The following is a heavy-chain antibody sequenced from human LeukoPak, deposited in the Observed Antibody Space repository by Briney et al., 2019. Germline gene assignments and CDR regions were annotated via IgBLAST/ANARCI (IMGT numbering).Heavy chain of an antibody. V-gene: IGHV3-48*03. CDR3: ARGGFRGYSYGYSDY. J-gene: IGHJ4*02. CDR2: ISSSGSTI. Sequence: GGSLRLSCAASGFTFSSYEMNWVRQAPGKGLEWVSYISSSGSTIYYADSVKGRLTISRDNAKNSLYLQMNSLRAEDTAVYYCARGGFRGYSYGYSDYWGQGTLVTVSS. D-gene: IGHD5-18*01. CDR1: GFTFSSYE.